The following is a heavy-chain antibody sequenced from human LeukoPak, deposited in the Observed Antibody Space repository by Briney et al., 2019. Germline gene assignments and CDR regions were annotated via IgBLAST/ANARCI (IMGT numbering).Heavy chain of an antibody. CDR1: GGSFSGYY. D-gene: IGHD3-22*01. J-gene: IGHJ6*03. CDR2: INHSGST. CDR3: ARSFKWFHYYMDV. Sequence: SETLSLTCAVYGGSFSGYYWSWIRQPPGKGLEWIGEINHSGSTNYNPSLKSRVTISVDTSKNQFSLKLSSVTAADTAVYYCARSFKWFHYYMDVWGKGTTVTVSS. V-gene: IGHV4-34*01.